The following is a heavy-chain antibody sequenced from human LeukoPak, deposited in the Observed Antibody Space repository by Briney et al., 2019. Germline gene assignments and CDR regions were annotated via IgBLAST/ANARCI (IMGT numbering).Heavy chain of an antibody. D-gene: IGHD2-8*01. CDR3: AKDPSYCTNGVCYNFDY. J-gene: IGHJ4*02. Sequence: GGSLRLSCAASGFTFSSYGMHWVRQAPGKGLEWVAVISYDGSNKYYADSVKGRFTISRDNSKNTLYLQMNSLRAEDTAVYYCAKDPSYCTNGVCYNFDYWGQGTLVTVSS. V-gene: IGHV3-30*18. CDR1: GFTFSSYG. CDR2: ISYDGSNK.